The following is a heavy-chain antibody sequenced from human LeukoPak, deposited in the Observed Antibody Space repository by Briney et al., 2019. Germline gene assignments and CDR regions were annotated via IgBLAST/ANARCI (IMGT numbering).Heavy chain of an antibody. CDR1: GYTFTGYY. CDR3: ATSTSIKNYYYYYGMDV. V-gene: IGHV1-2*02. D-gene: IGHD2/OR15-2a*01. J-gene: IGHJ6*02. CDR2: INPNSGGT. Sequence: GASVKVSCKASGYTFTGYYMHWVRQAPGQGLEWMGWINPNSGGTNYAQKFQGRVTMTRDTSISTAYMELSRLRSDDTAVYYCATSTSIKNYYYYYGMDVWGQGTTVTVSS.